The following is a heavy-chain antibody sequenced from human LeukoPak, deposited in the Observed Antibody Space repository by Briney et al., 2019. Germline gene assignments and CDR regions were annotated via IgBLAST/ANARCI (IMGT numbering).Heavy chain of an antibody. CDR3: AREAAGSSSYYYQHMDV. V-gene: IGHV1-69*05. Sequence: ASVKVSXKASGGTFSNYAITWVRQAPGQGLEWIGRSIPTFGTSDYSQKLHGRVAITMDDSAATAYMELSRLRSDDTAVYYCAREAAGSSSYYYQHMDVWGQGTMITVSS. CDR2: SIPTFGTS. D-gene: IGHD6-25*01. J-gene: IGHJ6*03. CDR1: GGTFSNYA.